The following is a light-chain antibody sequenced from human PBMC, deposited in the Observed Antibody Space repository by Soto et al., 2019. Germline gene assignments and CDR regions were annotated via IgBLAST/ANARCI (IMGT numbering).Light chain of an antibody. CDR3: QQYNNWPPWT. CDR1: QSVSSN. CDR2: GAS. Sequence: EIVMTQSPATLSVSPGERATLSCRASQSVSSNLAWYQQKPGQAPRLLIYGASTRATGIPARFSGSRSGTEFTLTISSLPSEDFAVYYCQQYNNWPPWTFGQGTKVEVK. V-gene: IGKV3-15*01. J-gene: IGKJ1*01.